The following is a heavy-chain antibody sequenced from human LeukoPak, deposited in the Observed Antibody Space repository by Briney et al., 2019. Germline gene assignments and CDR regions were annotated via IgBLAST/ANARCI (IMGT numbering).Heavy chain of an antibody. J-gene: IGHJ5*02. D-gene: IGHD6-25*01. CDR3: ARDTSGGPYNYFDP. CDR1: GYTFTHYY. Sequence: SVKVSCKASGYTFTHYYIYWVRQAPGQGLEWMGWINPNSGGTNYAQKFLGRVTMTRDTSISTAYMELSSLRPDDTAVYYCARDTSGGPYNYFDPWGQGTLVTVSS. V-gene: IGHV1-2*02. CDR2: INPNSGGT.